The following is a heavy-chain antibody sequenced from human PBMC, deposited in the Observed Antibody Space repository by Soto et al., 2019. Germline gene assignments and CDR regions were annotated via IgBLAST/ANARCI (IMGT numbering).Heavy chain of an antibody. Sequence: EVQLVESGGGLVQPGGSLRLSCAASGFTFSDYDMHWVRQVTGKGLEWVSGIGHAGDSYYAVSVKGRFTISRENAKNSLYLQMNSLRAGDTAVYYCARGYASGWYFYDSWGQGTLVTVSS. V-gene: IGHV3-13*01. CDR2: IGHAGDS. D-gene: IGHD6-19*01. CDR3: ARGYASGWYFYDS. CDR1: GFTFSDYD. J-gene: IGHJ4*02.